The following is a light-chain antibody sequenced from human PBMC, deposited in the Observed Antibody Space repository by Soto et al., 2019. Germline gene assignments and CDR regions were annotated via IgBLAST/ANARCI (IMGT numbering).Light chain of an antibody. CDR2: AAS. CDR3: QQSYSTPYT. CDR1: QSISSY. J-gene: IGKJ2*01. Sequence: DIPMTQSPSSLSASVGDRITITCRASQSISSYLNWYQQRPGKAPNLLIYAASSLRSGVPSRFSGRGSGTEFTLTISSLTPEDIATYYCQQSYSTPYTFGQGTKLEIE. V-gene: IGKV1-39*01.